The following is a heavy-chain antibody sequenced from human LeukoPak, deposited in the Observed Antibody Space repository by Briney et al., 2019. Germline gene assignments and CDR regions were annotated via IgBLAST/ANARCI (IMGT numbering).Heavy chain of an antibody. CDR3: ARGNYYGMDV. CDR1: GFTFSTYW. Sequence: GGSLRLSCAASGFTFSTYWMHWVRQAPGRGLVWVSGTDGSSKSTTYADSVKGQFTISRDNAKNTLYLQLNNLRAEDTAVYHCARGNYYGMDVWGQGTTVIVSS. J-gene: IGHJ6*02. CDR2: TDGSSKST. V-gene: IGHV3-74*03.